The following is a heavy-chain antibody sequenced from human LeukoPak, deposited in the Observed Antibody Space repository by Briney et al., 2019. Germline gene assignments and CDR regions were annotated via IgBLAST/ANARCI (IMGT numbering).Heavy chain of an antibody. V-gene: IGHV1-69*04. CDR3: AREEFGGTSEW. D-gene: IGHD2-2*01. J-gene: IGHJ4*02. CDR2: IIPILGRA. Sequence: SVKVSCKASGGTFSSYAISWVRQAPGQGLEWMGRIIPILGRANYAQKFQGRVTITADKSTSTAYMELSSLRSEDTAVYYCAREEFGGTSEWWGQRTLVTVSS. CDR1: GGTFSSYA.